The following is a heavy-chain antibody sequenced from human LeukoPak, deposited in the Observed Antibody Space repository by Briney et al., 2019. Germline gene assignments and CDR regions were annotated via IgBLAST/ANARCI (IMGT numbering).Heavy chain of an antibody. CDR3: ARIRKTGLIDY. CDR2: IYHSGST. D-gene: IGHD1-14*01. J-gene: IGHJ4*02. CDR1: GGSISSGGYS. V-gene: IGHV4-30-2*01. Sequence: SETLSLTCAVSGGSISSGGYSWSWIRQPPGKGLEWIGYIYHSGSTYYNPSLKSRVTISVDRSKNQFSLKLSSVTAADTAVYYCARIRKTGLIDYWRQGTLVTVSS.